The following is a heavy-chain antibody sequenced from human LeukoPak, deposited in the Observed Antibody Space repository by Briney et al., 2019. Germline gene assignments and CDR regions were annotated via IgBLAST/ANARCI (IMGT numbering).Heavy chain of an antibody. Sequence: ASETLSLTCTVSGGSISSSNYYWGWIRQPPGKGLEWIGNIYYSGSTYYNPSLKSRVTMSLDTSKNQFSLKLTSVTAADTAMYYCARDGGSSGYYYVHWGQGTLVTVSS. CDR2: IYYSGST. D-gene: IGHD3-22*01. V-gene: IGHV4-39*07. J-gene: IGHJ4*02. CDR3: ARDGGSSGYYYVH. CDR1: GGSISSSNYY.